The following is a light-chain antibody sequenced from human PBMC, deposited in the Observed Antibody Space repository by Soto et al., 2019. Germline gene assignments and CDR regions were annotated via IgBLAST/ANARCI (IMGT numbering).Light chain of an antibody. CDR3: QQYGSSPWT. CDR1: QSVSSSY. J-gene: IGKJ1*01. V-gene: IGKV3-20*01. CDR2: VAS. Sequence: EIVLTQSPGTLSLSPGERATLSCRASQSVSSSYLAWYQQKPGQAPRLLIYVASNRATGIPDRFSGSGSGTDFTLTISSLEPEDFAVYYCQQYGSSPWTFGQGTKVEIK.